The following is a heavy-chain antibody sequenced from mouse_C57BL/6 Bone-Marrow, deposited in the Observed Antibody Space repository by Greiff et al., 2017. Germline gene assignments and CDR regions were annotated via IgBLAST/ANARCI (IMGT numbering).Heavy chain of an antibody. CDR3: ARRGIHYDRLYFDY. CDR1: GYTFTSYG. D-gene: IGHD1-2*01. Sequence: VQLQQSGAELARPGASVKLSCKASGYTFTSYGISWVKQRTGQGLEWIGEIYPRSGNTYYNEKFKGKATLTADKSSSTAYMELRSLTSEDSAVYFCARRGIHYDRLYFDYWGQGTTLTVSS. J-gene: IGHJ2*01. CDR2: IYPRSGNT. V-gene: IGHV1-81*01.